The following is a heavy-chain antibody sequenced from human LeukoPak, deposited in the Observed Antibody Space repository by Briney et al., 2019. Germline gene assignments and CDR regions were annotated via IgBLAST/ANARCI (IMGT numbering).Heavy chain of an antibody. CDR3: AREYYDYVWGSYRAFDY. J-gene: IGHJ4*02. CDR1: GVSFSGYY. Sequence: SETLSLTCAVYGVSFSGYYWSWIRQPPGKGLEWIGYIYYSGSTNYNPSLKSRVTISVDTSKNQFSLKLSSVTAADTAVYYCAREYYDYVWGSYRAFDYWGQGTLVTVSS. D-gene: IGHD3-16*02. CDR2: IYYSGST. V-gene: IGHV4-59*01.